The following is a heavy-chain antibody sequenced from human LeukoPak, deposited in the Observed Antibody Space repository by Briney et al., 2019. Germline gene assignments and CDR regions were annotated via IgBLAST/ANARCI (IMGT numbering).Heavy chain of an antibody. V-gene: IGHV3-23*01. CDR3: AKEGTKLGISGEDY. CDR2: ISDRGDNT. J-gene: IGHJ4*02. CDR1: QFTFSSYA. D-gene: IGHD7-27*01. Sequence: GGSLRLSCVASQFTFSSYAMSWVRQAPGKGLEWVSTISDRGDNTHHADSVKGRFTISRDNSKNTLYLQMNSLRAEDTAVYYCAKEGTKLGISGEDYWGQGTLVTVSS.